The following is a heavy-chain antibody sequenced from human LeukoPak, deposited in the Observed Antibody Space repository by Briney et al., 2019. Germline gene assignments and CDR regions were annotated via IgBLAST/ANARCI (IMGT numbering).Heavy chain of an antibody. CDR1: GLSISDNY. J-gene: IGHJ6*02. Sequence: GGSLRLSCAASGLSISDNYMSWVRQAPGKGLEWVSIIHSGGNIYYADSVKGRFTISRDNSKNTLCLPMNSLRAEDTAVYYCARDRGYAMDVWGQGTTVTVSS. D-gene: IGHD1-1*01. V-gene: IGHV3-53*01. CDR3: ARDRGYAMDV. CDR2: IHSGGNI.